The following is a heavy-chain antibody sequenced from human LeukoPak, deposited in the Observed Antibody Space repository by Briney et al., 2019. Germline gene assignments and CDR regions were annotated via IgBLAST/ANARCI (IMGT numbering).Heavy chain of an antibody. Sequence: ASETLSLTCTVSGGSISSYYWSWIRQPPGKGLEWIGYMYYSGSTNYNPSLKSRVTISVDMSKNQVSLKLSSVTAADTAVYYCARDGSNWGHWFDPWGQGTLVTVSS. CDR2: MYYSGST. J-gene: IGHJ5*02. CDR3: ARDGSNWGHWFDP. D-gene: IGHD6-13*01. V-gene: IGHV4-59*01. CDR1: GGSISSYY.